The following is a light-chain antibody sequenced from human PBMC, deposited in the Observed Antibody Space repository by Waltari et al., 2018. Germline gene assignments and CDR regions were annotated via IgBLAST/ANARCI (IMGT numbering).Light chain of an antibody. CDR2: AAS. J-gene: IGKJ1*01. V-gene: IGKV1-8*01. CDR3: QQYYSYPPT. CDR1: QGISSY. Sequence: AIRITQSPSSLSASTGDRVTITCRASQGISSYLAWYQQKPGKAPKLLIYAASTLRSGVPSRFIGRGSGTDFTLTISCLQSEDFATYYCQQYYSYPPTFGQGTKVEIK.